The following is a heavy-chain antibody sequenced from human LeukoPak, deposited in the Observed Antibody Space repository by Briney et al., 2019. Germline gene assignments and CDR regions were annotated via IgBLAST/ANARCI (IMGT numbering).Heavy chain of an antibody. V-gene: IGHV3-15*01. Sequence: PGGSLRLSYAASGFIFENAWLSWVRQAPGKGLEWVGRSKSKTDGGAIDYAAPVKGRFTISRDDSRSMLFLQMSSLKTEDTAVYHCYYEGFWGQGTLVTVSS. CDR1: GFIFENAW. CDR2: SKSKTDGGAI. D-gene: IGHD3-22*01. CDR3: YYEGF. J-gene: IGHJ4*02.